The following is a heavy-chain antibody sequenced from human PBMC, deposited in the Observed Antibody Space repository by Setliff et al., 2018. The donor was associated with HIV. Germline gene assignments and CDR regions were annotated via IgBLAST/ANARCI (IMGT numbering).Heavy chain of an antibody. Sequence: GGSLRLSCAASGFTFRNYKMNWVRQAPGKGLEWVSSITIGSGDVFYADSVQGRFTISRDNSKNSLYLQMNSLRVEDTAVYYCARDYLYYNLYNGSPVYGMDVWGKGTTVTVSS. CDR2: ITIGSGDV. CDR1: GFTFRNYK. J-gene: IGHJ6*04. D-gene: IGHD3-3*01. CDR3: ARDYLYYNLYNGSPVYGMDV. V-gene: IGHV3-21*01.